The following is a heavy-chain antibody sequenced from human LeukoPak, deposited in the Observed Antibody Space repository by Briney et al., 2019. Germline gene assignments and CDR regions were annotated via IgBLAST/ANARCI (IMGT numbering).Heavy chain of an antibody. V-gene: IGHV3-23*01. CDR3: AKDIEATVTLFDY. J-gene: IGHJ4*02. CDR1: GFTFSSYA. CDR2: ISGSGGYT. D-gene: IGHD4-17*01. Sequence: GGSLRLSCAASGFTFSSYAMSWVRQAPGKGLEWVSGISGSGGYTYYADSVKGRFTISRDNAKNSLYLQMNSLRAEDTALYYCAKDIEATVTLFDYWGQGTLVTVSS.